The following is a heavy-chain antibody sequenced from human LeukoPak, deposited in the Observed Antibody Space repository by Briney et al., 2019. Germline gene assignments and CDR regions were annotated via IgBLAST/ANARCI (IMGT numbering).Heavy chain of an antibody. V-gene: IGHV4-59*01. Sequence: SETLSLTCTVSGGSISSYYWSWIRQPPGKGLEWIGYIYYSGSTNYNPSLKSRVTISVDTSKNQFSLKLSPVTAADTAVYYCARVPYGSGSYRNWGQGTLVTVSS. CDR2: IYYSGST. CDR1: GGSISSYY. J-gene: IGHJ4*02. CDR3: ARVPYGSGSYRN. D-gene: IGHD3-10*01.